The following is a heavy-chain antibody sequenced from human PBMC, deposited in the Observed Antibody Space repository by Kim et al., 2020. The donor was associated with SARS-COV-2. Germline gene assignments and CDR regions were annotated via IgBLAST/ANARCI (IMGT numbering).Heavy chain of an antibody. J-gene: IGHJ4*02. V-gene: IGHV5-10-1*01. CDR2: IDPSDSYT. D-gene: IGHD3-10*01. CDR3: VSQAYGSGRNPDY. Sequence: GESLKISCQGSGYIFSISFITWVRQMPGKGLEWMGRIDPSDSYTNYGPSFQSHVTISADKSISTAYLQWSSLKASDTAMYYCVSQAYGSGRNPDYWGQGTLVTVSS. CDR1: GYIFSISF.